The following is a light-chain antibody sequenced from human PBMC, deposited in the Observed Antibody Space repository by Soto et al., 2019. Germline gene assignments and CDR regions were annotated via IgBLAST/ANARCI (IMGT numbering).Light chain of an antibody. CDR1: QSLLHSDGYNY. J-gene: IGKJ2*01. CDR3: MQTLQSPYT. CDR2: LGS. Sequence: DIVMTQSPLSLPVTPGEPASISCRSSQSLLHSDGYNYFNWYLQKPGQSPQLLIYLGSNRASGVPDRFSGSGSGTDFIMKISRVEADDVGVYYCMQTLQSPYTFGQGTKLESK. V-gene: IGKV2-28*01.